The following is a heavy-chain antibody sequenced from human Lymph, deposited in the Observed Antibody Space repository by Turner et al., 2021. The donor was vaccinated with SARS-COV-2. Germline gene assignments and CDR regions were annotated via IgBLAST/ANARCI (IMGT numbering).Heavy chain of an antibody. D-gene: IGHD3-16*01. Sequence: QVQLVQSGAEVKKPGSSVKVSCKASGGTFRSYAISWVQQAPGQGLEWMGGIILSLGKANCAQRCQGIVTIPADKSTSTANLERSGLRSEKTAVYYCSRLAGPGMGGGVFYYYYGMDVWGQGTTVTVSS. CDR1: GGTFRSYA. J-gene: IGHJ6*02. CDR3: SRLAGPGMGGGVFYYYYGMDV. V-gene: IGHV1-69*10. CDR2: IILSLGKA.